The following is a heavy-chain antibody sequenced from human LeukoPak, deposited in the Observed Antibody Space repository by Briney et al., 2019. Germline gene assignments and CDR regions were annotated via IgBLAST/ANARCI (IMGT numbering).Heavy chain of an antibody. D-gene: IGHD3-10*01. Sequence: GGSLRLSCSVSGFTFRDYYMSWIRQAPGKGLEWIAYISPNGDTIYDADSVKGRFTVSRDNAKSSLYLQMNRLRLEDTAVYYRFRASPGTPAFWGQGTLVTVSS. CDR3: FRASPGTPAF. J-gene: IGHJ1*01. V-gene: IGHV3-11*01. CDR1: GFTFRDYY. CDR2: ISPNGDTI.